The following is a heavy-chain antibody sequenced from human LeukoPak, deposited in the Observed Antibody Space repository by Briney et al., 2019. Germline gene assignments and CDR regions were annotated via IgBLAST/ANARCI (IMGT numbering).Heavy chain of an antibody. Sequence: SETLSLTCTVSGGSISSSSYYWGWIRQPPGKGLEWIGYVSYSGSTNYNPSLKSRVTISVDTSKNQFSLKLSSVTAADTAVYYCARNWGGYYYYMDVWGKGTTVTVSS. CDR1: GGSISSSSYY. D-gene: IGHD7-27*01. CDR3: ARNWGGYYYYMDV. V-gene: IGHV4-61*05. J-gene: IGHJ6*03. CDR2: VSYSGST.